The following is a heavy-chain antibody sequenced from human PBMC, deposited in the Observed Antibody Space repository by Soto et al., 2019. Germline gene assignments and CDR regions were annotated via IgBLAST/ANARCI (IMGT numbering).Heavy chain of an antibody. CDR2: IYHSGST. V-gene: IGHV4-59*01. CDR3: ARDKRGNWNYFDY. Sequence: SETLSLTCTVSGGSISSYYWSWIRQPPGKGLEWIGYIYHSGSTNYNPSLKSRVTISVDTSKDQFSLKLSSVTTADTAVYYCARDKRGNWNYFDYWGQGTLVTVSS. CDR1: GGSISSYY. J-gene: IGHJ4*02. D-gene: IGHD1-1*01.